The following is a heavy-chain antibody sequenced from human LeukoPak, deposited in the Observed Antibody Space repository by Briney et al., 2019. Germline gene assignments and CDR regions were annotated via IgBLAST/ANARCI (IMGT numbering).Heavy chain of an antibody. CDR3: ARDITGWYDYCMDV. D-gene: IGHD6-19*01. J-gene: IGHJ6*03. V-gene: IGHV4-4*07. Sequence: SETLSLTCTVSGGSISTYYWSWIRKAAGKGLEWIGRIQNSESTNYNPSLKSRVSMSVDPSRNLFSLNLSSVTAADTAVYFCARDITGWYDYCMDVWGKGTTVTVSS. CDR2: IQNSEST. CDR1: GGSISTYY.